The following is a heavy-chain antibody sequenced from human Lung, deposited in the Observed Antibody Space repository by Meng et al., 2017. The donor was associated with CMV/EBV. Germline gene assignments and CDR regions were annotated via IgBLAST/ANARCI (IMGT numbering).Heavy chain of an antibody. Sequence: GEXXKISCAASGFTFSSYSMNWVRQAPGKGLEWVSYISSSSSTIYYADSVKGRFTISRDNAKNSLYLQMNSLRAEDTAVYYCARGSPHWNYPPGYYGMDVWGQGTTVTVSS. V-gene: IGHV3-48*04. D-gene: IGHD1-7*01. CDR2: ISSSSSTI. CDR1: GFTFSSYS. CDR3: ARGSPHWNYPPGYYGMDV. J-gene: IGHJ6*02.